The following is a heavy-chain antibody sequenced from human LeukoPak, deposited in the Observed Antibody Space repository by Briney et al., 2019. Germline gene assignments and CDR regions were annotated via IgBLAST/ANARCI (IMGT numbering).Heavy chain of an antibody. CDR3: ARVAGSIDY. D-gene: IGHD6-19*01. Sequence: ASVKVSCKTSGYTCTPYDINWVRQATGQGLEWMGWMNPNSGYTGYAQKFQGRVNITRDTSISTAYMELSSLIFEDTAVYYCARVAGSIDYWGQGTLVTVSS. CDR2: MNPNSGYT. CDR1: GYTCTPYD. J-gene: IGHJ4*02. V-gene: IGHV1-8*03.